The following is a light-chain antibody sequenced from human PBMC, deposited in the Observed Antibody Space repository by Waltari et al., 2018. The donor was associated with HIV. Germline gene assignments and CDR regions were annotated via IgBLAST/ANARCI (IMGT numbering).Light chain of an antibody. V-gene: IGLV1-51*01. CDR3: GTWDSSLRQV. CDR1: SSNLGNNY. CDR2: DNN. J-gene: IGLJ2*01. Sequence: QSVLTPPPSVSAAPAQKVTISCSGSSSNLGNNYVSWYQQLPGTAPKLLIYDNNKRPSGIPDRFSGSKSGTSATLGITGLQTGDEADYYCGTWDSSLRQVFGGGTKLTVL.